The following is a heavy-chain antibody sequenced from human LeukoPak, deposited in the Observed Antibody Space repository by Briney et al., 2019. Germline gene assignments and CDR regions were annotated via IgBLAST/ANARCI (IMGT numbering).Heavy chain of an antibody. CDR1: GFTFDDYA. CDR3: ALPSYYDFWSGYDW. V-gene: IGHV3-21*01. J-gene: IGHJ4*02. CDR2: ISSSISYI. D-gene: IGHD3-3*01. Sequence: GRSLRLSCAASGFTFDDYAMHWVRQAPGKGLEWVSSISSSISYIYYADSVKGRFTISRDNAKNSLYLQMNSLRPEDTAVYYCALPSYYDFWSGYDWWGQGTLVTVSS.